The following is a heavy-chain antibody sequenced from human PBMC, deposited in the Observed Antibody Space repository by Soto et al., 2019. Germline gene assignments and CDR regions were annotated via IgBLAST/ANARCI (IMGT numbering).Heavy chain of an antibody. J-gene: IGHJ3*02. V-gene: IGHV3-74*01. CDR1: GFTFSSYS. CDR3: ARDGSSGMTDAFDI. CDR2: INSDGSST. Sequence: GGSLRLSCAASGFTFSSYSLNCVRQAPGKGLVWFSRINSDGSSTSYADSVKGRFTISRDNAKNTLYLQMNSLRAEDTAVYYCARDGSSGMTDAFDIWGQGTMVTVSS. D-gene: IGHD6-19*01.